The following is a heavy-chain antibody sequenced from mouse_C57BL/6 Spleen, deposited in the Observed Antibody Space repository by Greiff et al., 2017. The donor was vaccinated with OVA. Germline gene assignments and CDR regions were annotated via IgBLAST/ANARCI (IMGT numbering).Heavy chain of an antibody. V-gene: IGHV5-17*01. CDR2: ISSGSSTI. Sequence: EVQLQESGGGLVKPGGSLKLSCAASGFTFSDYGMHWVRQAPEKGLEWVAYISSGSSTIYYADTVKGGFTISRDNAKNTLFLQMTSLRSEDTAMYYCARSNYGSSYEAFAYWGQGTLVTVSA. D-gene: IGHD1-1*01. J-gene: IGHJ3*01. CDR3: ARSNYGSSYEAFAY. CDR1: GFTFSDYG.